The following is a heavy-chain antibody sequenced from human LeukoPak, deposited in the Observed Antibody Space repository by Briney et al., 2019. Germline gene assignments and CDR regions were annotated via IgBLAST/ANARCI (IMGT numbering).Heavy chain of an antibody. CDR3: AKIDDYGDYEGSDAFDI. V-gene: IGHV3-23*01. CDR1: GFTFSSYA. D-gene: IGHD4-17*01. J-gene: IGHJ3*02. Sequence: GGSLRLSCAASGFTFSSYAMSWVRQAPGKGLGWVSAIIGSGGSTYYADSVKGRFTISRDNSKNTLYLQMNSLRAEDTAVYYCAKIDDYGDYEGSDAFDIWGQGTMVTVSS. CDR2: IIGSGGST.